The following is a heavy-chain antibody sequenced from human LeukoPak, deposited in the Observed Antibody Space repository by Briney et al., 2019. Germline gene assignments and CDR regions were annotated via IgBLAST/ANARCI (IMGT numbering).Heavy chain of an antibody. D-gene: IGHD3-10*01. V-gene: IGHV3-74*01. CDR1: GFSFSSES. Sequence: GGSLRLSCAASGFSFSSESMNWVRQAPGRGLVWVSRINTDGSITNYADSVKGRFSISRDNAKNTLYLQMSSLRAEDTAVYYCARDRGPRTGFMVREAYDYWGQGTLVTVSS. CDR2: INTDGSIT. CDR3: ARDRGPRTGFMVREAYDY. J-gene: IGHJ4*02.